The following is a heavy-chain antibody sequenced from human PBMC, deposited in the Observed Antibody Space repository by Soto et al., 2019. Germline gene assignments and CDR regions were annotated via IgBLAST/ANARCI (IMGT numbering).Heavy chain of an antibody. Sequence: GASVKVSCKASGYTSTTYTLHWLRQAPGQSLEWMGWINSGNGDTKYSQTFQGRVTITSDTSASTAYMELSSLTSEDTAVYYCTRDPGRSWFDPWGQGTLVTVS. CDR1: GYTSTTYT. J-gene: IGHJ5*02. D-gene: IGHD3-10*01. V-gene: IGHV1-3*01. CDR2: INSGNGDT. CDR3: TRDPGRSWFDP.